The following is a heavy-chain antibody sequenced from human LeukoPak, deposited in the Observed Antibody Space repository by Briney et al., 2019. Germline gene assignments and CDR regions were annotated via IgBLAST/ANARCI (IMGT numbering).Heavy chain of an antibody. CDR2: ISRTSGTI. CDR1: GFTFGHYS. CDR3: ARDNYGVYVEVFDY. D-gene: IGHD4-17*01. V-gene: IGHV3-48*02. J-gene: IGHJ4*02. Sequence: GGSLRLSCAVSGFTFGHYSMNWVRQAPGKRLEWVSYISRTSGTIYYADSVKGRFTISRDNARNSLYLQMNSLRDEDTAVYYWARDNYGVYVEVFDYWGQGTLVTVSS.